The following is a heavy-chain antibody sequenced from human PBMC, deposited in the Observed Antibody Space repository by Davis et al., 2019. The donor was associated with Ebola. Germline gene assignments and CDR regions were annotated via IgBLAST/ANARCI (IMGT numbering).Heavy chain of an antibody. V-gene: IGHV3-30*18. Sequence: GESLKISCAASGFTFSSYGMHWVRQAPGKGLEWVAVISYDGSNKYYADSVEGRFTISRDNSKNTLYLQMNSLRAEDTAVYYCAKGDRVDYWGQGTLVTVSS. CDR2: ISYDGSNK. J-gene: IGHJ4*02. CDR1: GFTFSSYG. D-gene: IGHD2-15*01. CDR3: AKGDRVDY.